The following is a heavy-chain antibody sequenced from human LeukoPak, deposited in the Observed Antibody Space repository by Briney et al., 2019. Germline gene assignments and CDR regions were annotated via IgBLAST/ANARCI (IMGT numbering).Heavy chain of an antibody. CDR3: ARQYSGSYIDY. J-gene: IGHJ4*02. CDR1: GFTFSSYS. D-gene: IGHD1-26*01. Sequence: GGSLRLSCAASGFTFSSYSMNWVRQAPGKGLEWVSSISSSSSYIYYADSVKGRFTISRHNLKNMLYLDMNNLRAEDTAIYYCARQYSGSYIDYWGQGTLVTVSS. CDR2: ISSSSSYI. V-gene: IGHV3-21*04.